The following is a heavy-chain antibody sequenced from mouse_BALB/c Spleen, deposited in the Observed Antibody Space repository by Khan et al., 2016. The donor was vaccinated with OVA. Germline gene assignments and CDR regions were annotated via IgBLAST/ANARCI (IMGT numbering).Heavy chain of an antibody. V-gene: IGHV3-2*02. Sequence: EVKLEVSGPGLVKPSQSLSLTRTVTGYSITSDYAWNWIRQFPGNKLEWMGYISYSGSTNYNPALKSRISITRDTSKNQFFLQWNSVTTEDTATYYCARDGSRDNYAMDYWGQGTSVTVSS. CDR2: ISYSGST. J-gene: IGHJ4*01. D-gene: IGHD2-3*01. CDR3: ARDGSRDNYAMDY. CDR1: GYSITSDYA.